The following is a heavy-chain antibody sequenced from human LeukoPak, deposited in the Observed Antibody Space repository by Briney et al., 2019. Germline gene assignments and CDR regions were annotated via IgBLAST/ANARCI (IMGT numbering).Heavy chain of an antibody. J-gene: IGHJ6*03. CDR1: GFTFSSYS. CDR3: ARGSIQYYMDV. D-gene: IGHD5-18*01. V-gene: IGHV3-21*04. CDR2: ISSSSSYI. Sequence: GGSLRLSCAASGFTFSSYSMNWVRQAPGKGLEWVSSISSSSSYIYYADSVKGRFTISRDNAKNSLYLQMNSLRAEDTALYYCARGSIQYYMDVWGKGTTVTVSS.